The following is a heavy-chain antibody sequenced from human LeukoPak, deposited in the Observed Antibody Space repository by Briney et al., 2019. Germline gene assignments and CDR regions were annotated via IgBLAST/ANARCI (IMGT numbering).Heavy chain of an antibody. J-gene: IGHJ4*02. V-gene: IGHV3-48*01. CDR2: ISSSSSTI. CDR3: AKLRDFFDISGQFDY. CDR1: GFTFSSYS. Sequence: GGSLRLSCAASGFTFSSYSMNWVRQAPGKGLEWVSYISSSSSTIYYADSVKGRFTISRDNAKNSLYLQMNSLRAEDTAIYYCAKLRDFFDISGQFDYWGQGTLVTVSS. D-gene: IGHD3-22*01.